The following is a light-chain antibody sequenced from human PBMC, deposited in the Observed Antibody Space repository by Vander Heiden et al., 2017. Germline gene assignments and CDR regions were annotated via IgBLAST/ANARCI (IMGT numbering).Light chain of an antibody. V-gene: IGKV4-1*01. CDR1: QSVLYSSNNKNY. Sequence: DIVMTQSPDSRAVSLGERATINCKSSQSVLYSSNNKNYLAWSQQKPGQPPKLLIYWASTRESGVPDRFSGSGSGTDFTLTISSLQAEDVAVYYCQQYYSTPPTFGQGTKLEIK. J-gene: IGKJ2*01. CDR3: QQYYSTPPT. CDR2: WAS.